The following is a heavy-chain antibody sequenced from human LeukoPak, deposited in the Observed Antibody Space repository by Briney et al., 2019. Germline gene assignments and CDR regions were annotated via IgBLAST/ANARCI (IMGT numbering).Heavy chain of an antibody. CDR2: ISGSGGGT. Sequence: GGSLRLSCAASGFTFSSYAMSWVRQAPGKGLEWVLAISGSGGGTYYADSVKGRFTISRDNSKNTLYLQMNSLRAEDTAVYYCAAKGAGTPPYWGQGTLVTVSS. D-gene: IGHD1-7*01. CDR3: AAKGAGTPPY. V-gene: IGHV3-23*01. J-gene: IGHJ4*02. CDR1: GFTFSSYA.